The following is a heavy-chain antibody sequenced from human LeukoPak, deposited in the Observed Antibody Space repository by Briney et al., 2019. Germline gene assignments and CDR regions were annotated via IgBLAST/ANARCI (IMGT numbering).Heavy chain of an antibody. J-gene: IGHJ4*02. D-gene: IGHD3-10*01. CDR1: GYTFTGYY. V-gene: IGHV1-2*06. CDR2: INPNSGGT. Sequence: GASVNVSCKASGYTFTGYYMHWVRQAPGQGLEWMGRINPNSGGTNYAQKFQGRVTMTRDTSISTAYMELSRLRSDDTAVYYCARDLVWFGELSVSYWGQGTLVTVSS. CDR3: ARDLVWFGELSVSY.